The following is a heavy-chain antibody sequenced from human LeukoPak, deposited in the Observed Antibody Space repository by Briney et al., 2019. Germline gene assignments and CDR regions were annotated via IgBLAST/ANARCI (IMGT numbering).Heavy chain of an antibody. V-gene: IGHV3-7*01. CDR1: GFTFSSYW. J-gene: IGHJ4*02. Sequence: GGSLRLSCAASGFTFSSYWMSWVRQAPGKGLEWVANIKQDGSEKYYADSVKGRFTISRDNAKNSLFLQMNSLRAEDTAVYYCAKELVPDDYWGQGTLVTVSS. CDR3: AKELVPDDY. CDR2: IKQDGSEK. D-gene: IGHD2-2*01.